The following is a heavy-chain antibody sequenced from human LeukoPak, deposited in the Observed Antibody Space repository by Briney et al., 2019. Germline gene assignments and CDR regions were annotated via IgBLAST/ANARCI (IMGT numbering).Heavy chain of an antibody. CDR3: ASSYDSSGYYVLFDY. Sequence: GGSLRLSCAASGFTFSSYSMNWVRQAPGKGLEWVSSISSSSSYIYYADSVKGRFTISRDNAKNSLYLQMDSLRAEDTAVYYCASSYDSSGYYVLFDYWGQGTLVTVSS. V-gene: IGHV3-21*01. J-gene: IGHJ4*02. CDR1: GFTFSSYS. D-gene: IGHD3-22*01. CDR2: ISSSSSYI.